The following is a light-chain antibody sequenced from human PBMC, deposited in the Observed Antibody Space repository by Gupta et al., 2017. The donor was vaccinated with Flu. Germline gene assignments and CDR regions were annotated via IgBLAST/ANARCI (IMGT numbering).Light chain of an antibody. CDR1: QDIRNH. V-gene: IGKV1-16*02. CDR3: HQYESYPLT. CDR2: AVS. J-gene: IGKJ4*01. Sequence: DIQMTQSPSSLSASVGDRVTITCRASQDIRNHLAWFQQRPGKAPKSLIYAVSTLQNGVPSKFSGSGSEADFTLTISSLQPEDSATYYCHQYESYPLTFGGGTKLEIK.